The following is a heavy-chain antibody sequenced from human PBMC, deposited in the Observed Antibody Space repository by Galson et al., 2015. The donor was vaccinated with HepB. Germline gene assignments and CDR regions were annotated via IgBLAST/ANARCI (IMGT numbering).Heavy chain of an antibody. Sequence: SVKVSCKASGYTFTGYYLHWVRQAPGQGPEWMGWINPNSGGTNFAQKFHGRVTMTRDTSVSTAYMELSRLSSDDTAVYYCVRGHCSGDSCYSADFEYWGQGTLVTVSS. CDR2: INPNSGGT. CDR3: VRGHCSGDSCYSADFEY. D-gene: IGHD2-15*01. CDR1: GYTFTGYY. J-gene: IGHJ4*02. V-gene: IGHV1-2*02.